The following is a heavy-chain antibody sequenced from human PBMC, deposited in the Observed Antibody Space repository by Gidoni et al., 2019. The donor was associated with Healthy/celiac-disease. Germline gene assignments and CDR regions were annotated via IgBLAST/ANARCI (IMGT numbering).Heavy chain of an antibody. CDR3: ARRVVVAATPYWYFDL. Sequence: QLQLQESGPGLVKPSETLSLTCTVSGGSISSSSYYWGWIRQPPGKGLEWIGSIYYSGSTYYNPSLKSRVTISVDTSKNQFSLKLSSVTAADTAVYYCARRVVVAATPYWYFDLWGRGTLVTVSS. CDR1: GGSISSSSYY. D-gene: IGHD2-15*01. CDR2: IYYSGST. J-gene: IGHJ2*01. V-gene: IGHV4-39*01.